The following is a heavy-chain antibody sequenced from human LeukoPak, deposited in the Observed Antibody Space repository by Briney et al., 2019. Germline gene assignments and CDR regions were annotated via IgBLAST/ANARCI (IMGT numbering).Heavy chain of an antibody. CDR2: IYYSRST. D-gene: IGHD6-19*01. J-gene: IGHJ4*02. CDR1: GGSFSGYY. Sequence: SETLSLTCAVYGGSFSGYYWSWIRQPPGKGLEWIGYIYYSRSTNYNPSLKSRVTISVDTSKNQFSLKLSSVTAADTAVYYCASLRQGPTSDSSGWYVDYWGQGILVTVSS. V-gene: IGHV4-59*01. CDR3: ASLRQGPTSDSSGWYVDY.